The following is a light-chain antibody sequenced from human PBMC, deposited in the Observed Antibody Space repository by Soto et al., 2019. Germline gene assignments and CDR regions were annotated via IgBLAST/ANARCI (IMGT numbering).Light chain of an antibody. CDR3: QQSYSRPRT. Sequence: DIQMTQSPSSLAASVGDRVTITCRASQTISTYLNWNQQKPGKAPNLLIYTASNLESGVPSRFSGSGSGTDFTLTISSLQPEDFATYFCQQSYSRPRTFGQGTKVDIK. CDR1: QTISTY. CDR2: TAS. J-gene: IGKJ1*01. V-gene: IGKV1-39*01.